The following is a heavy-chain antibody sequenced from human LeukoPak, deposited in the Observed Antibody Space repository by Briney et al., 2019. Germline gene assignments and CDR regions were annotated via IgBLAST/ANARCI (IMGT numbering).Heavy chain of an antibody. J-gene: IGHJ6*03. Sequence: ASVKVSCKASGYTFTGYYIHWERQGPGQGLEWMGWINPNSGGTNYAQKFQGRVTMTRDTSISTAYMELSRLRSDDTAVYYCARGPTVITDYYYYYMDVWGKGTTVTVSS. D-gene: IGHD4-11*01. CDR3: ARGPTVITDYYYYYMDV. CDR1: GYTFTGYY. V-gene: IGHV1-2*02. CDR2: INPNSGGT.